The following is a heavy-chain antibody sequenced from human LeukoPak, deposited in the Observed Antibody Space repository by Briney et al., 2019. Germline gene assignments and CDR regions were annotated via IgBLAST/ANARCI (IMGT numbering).Heavy chain of an antibody. J-gene: IGHJ6*02. D-gene: IGHD2/OR15-2a*01. Sequence: GGSLRLSCAASGFTFSSYAMHWVRRAPGKGLEWVAVISYDGSNKYYADSVKGRFTISRDNSKNTLYLQMNSLRAEDTAVYYCARDPVFLYGMDVWGQGTTVTVSS. CDR2: ISYDGSNK. CDR3: ARDPVFLYGMDV. CDR1: GFTFSSYA. V-gene: IGHV3-30*04.